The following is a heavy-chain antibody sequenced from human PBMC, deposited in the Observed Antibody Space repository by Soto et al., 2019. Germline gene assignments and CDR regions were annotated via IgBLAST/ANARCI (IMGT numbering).Heavy chain of an antibody. D-gene: IGHD6-19*01. CDR1: GFTFTSSA. CDR2: IVVGSGNT. J-gene: IGHJ6*02. V-gene: IGHV1-58*01. Sequence: QMPLVQSGPEVKKPGTSVKVSCKASGFTFTSSAVQWVRQARGQRLEWIGWIVVGSGNTNYAQKFQERVTITRDMSTSTAYMELSSLRSEDTAVYYCAADDRAVAGAKYYYYGMDGGQGTTVTVSS. CDR3: AADDRAVAGAKYYYYGMD.